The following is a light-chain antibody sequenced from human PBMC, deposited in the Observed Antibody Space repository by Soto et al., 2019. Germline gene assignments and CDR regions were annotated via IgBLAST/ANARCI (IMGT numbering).Light chain of an antibody. Sequence: EIVLTQSPGTLSLSPGERATLSCRASQSVSSIYLAWYPQKPGQAPRLLIYGASSRATGIRDRFSGSGSGTDFTLTISRLEPEDCAVYYCQQYGSSRWTFCQGTKVEI. V-gene: IGKV3-20*01. CDR3: QQYGSSRWT. CDR1: QSVSSIY. CDR2: GAS. J-gene: IGKJ1*01.